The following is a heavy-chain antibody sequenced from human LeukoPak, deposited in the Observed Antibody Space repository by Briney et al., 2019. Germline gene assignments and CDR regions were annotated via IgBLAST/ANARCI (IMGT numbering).Heavy chain of an antibody. CDR3: ASAVD. CDR2: IYTSGST. D-gene: IGHD4-23*01. Sequence: SQTLSLTCTGSCGSISSGSYYWSWTRQPAGKGLEWIGRIYTSGSTNYNPSLKSRVTISVDTSKNQFSLKLSSVTAADTAVYYCASAVDWGQGTLVAVSS. J-gene: IGHJ4*02. CDR1: CGSISSGSYY. V-gene: IGHV4-61*02.